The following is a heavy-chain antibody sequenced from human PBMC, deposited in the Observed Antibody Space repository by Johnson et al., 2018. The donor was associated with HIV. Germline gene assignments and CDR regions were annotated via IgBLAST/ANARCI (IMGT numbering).Heavy chain of an antibody. CDR3: ASGYYGSSGYYPDAFDI. D-gene: IGHD3-22*01. CDR1: GFTFSVFA. J-gene: IGHJ3*02. Sequence: QVQLVESGGVVVQPGGSLRLSCAASGFTFSVFAMHWVRLAPGKGLEWVAVISYDGSNRHYADSVKGRFTISRDNSKNTLYLQMNSLRAEETAVYYCASGYYGSSGYYPDAFDIWGQGTMVTVSS. CDR2: ISYDGSNR. V-gene: IGHV3-30*04.